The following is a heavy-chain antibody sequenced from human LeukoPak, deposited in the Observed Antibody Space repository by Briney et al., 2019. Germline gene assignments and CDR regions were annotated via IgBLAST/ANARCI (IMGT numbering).Heavy chain of an antibody. CDR2: IYYSGST. V-gene: IGHV4-31*01. CDR1: GGSISSGGYY. CDR3: AIGRQLWFSPLFDY. Sequence: SETLSLTWTVSGGSISSGGYYWSWIRQHPGKGLEWIGHIYYSGSTYYNPSLKSPVTISVATSKNQFSLKLSSVTAADTAVYYCAIGRQLWFSPLFDYWGQGTLVTVSS. D-gene: IGHD5-18*01. J-gene: IGHJ4*02.